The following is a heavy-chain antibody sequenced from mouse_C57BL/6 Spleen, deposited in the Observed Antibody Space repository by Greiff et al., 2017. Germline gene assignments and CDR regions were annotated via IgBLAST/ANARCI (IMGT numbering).Heavy chain of an antibody. D-gene: IGHD3-2*02. Sequence: QVQLQQPGAELVRPGSSVKLSCKASGYTFTSYWMHWVKQRPIQGLEWIGNIDPSDSETHYNQKFKDKATLTVDKSSSTAYMQLSSLTSEDSAVYYCARSSQAHAMDYWGQGTSVTVSS. V-gene: IGHV1-52*01. J-gene: IGHJ4*01. CDR2: IDPSDSET. CDR1: GYTFTSYW. CDR3: ARSSQAHAMDY.